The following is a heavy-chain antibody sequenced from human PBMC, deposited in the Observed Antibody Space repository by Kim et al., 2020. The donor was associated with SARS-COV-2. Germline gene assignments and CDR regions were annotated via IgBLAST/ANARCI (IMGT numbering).Heavy chain of an antibody. J-gene: IGHJ4*02. V-gene: IGHV3-43*01. CDR1: GFTFDDYT. Sequence: GGSLRLSCAASGFTFDDYTMHWVRQAPGKGLEWVSLISWDGGSTYYADSVKGRFTISRDNSKNSLYLQMNSLRTEDTALYYCAKAASLSSWYSYFDYWGQGTLVTVSS. CDR2: ISWDGGST. CDR3: AKAASLSSWYSYFDY. D-gene: IGHD6-13*01.